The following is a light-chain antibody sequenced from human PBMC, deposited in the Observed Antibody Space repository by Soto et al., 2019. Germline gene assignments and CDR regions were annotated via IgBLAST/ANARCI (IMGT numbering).Light chain of an antibody. CDR2: AAS. Sequence: DIQMTQSPSSLSASVGDEVTITCRASQTIMTYLNWYQLKPGKPPRLLIYAASSLQSGVPSRFSGSGSGTDYTLTISSLQPEDFATYSCQQSYNSPQTFGQGTNVEIK. J-gene: IGKJ1*01. CDR1: QTIMTY. CDR3: QQSYNSPQT. V-gene: IGKV1-39*01.